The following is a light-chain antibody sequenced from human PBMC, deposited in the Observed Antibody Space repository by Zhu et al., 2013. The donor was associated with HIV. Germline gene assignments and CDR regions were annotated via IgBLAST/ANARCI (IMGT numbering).Light chain of an antibody. CDR3: QQTKSYPFN. Sequence: DIQMTQSPSSLSASVGDRVTITCRASQGINNFLAWYQHKPGKVPNLLIYAASTLQSGVPSRFSGSGSGTNFTLTISSLQPEDFAIYYCQQTKSYPFNFGPGTKVDVK. J-gene: IGKJ3*01. CDR2: AAS. V-gene: IGKV1-27*01. CDR1: QGINNF.